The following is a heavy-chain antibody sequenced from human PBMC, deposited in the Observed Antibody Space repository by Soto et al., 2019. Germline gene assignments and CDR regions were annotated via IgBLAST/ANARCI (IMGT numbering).Heavy chain of an antibody. V-gene: IGHV4-39*07. CDR2: IYYSGST. CDR3: ARGSELYSSSYDY. J-gene: IGHJ4*02. D-gene: IGHD6-13*01. CDR1: GGSISSSSYY. Sequence: SETLSLTCTVSGGSISSSSYYWGWIRQPPGKGLEWIGSIYYSGSTYYNPSLKSRVTISVDTSKNQFSLKLSSVTAADTAVYYCARGSELYSSSYDYWGRGTLVTVSS.